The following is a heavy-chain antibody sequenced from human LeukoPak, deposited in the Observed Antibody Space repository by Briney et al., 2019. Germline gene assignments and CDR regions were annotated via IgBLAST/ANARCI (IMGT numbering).Heavy chain of an antibody. D-gene: IGHD6-19*01. CDR2: ISYDGSNK. Sequence: GALRLSCAASGFTFSSYAMHWVRQAPGKGLEWVAVISYDGSNKYCADSVKGRFTISRDNSKNTLYLQMNSLRAEDTAVYYCARSMYSSGWSPFDYWGQGTLVTVSS. CDR3: ARSMYSSGWSPFDY. V-gene: IGHV3-30*04. CDR1: GFTFSSYA. J-gene: IGHJ4*02.